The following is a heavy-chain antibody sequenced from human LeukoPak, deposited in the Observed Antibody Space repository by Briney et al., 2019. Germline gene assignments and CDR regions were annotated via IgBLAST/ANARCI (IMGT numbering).Heavy chain of an antibody. CDR2: IRYDGGNK. CDR1: GFTFSSYA. J-gene: IGHJ4*02. V-gene: IGHV3-30*02. Sequence: GGSLRLSCAASGFTFSSYAMHWVRQAPGKGLEWVAFIRYDGGNKYYADSVKGRFTISRDNSKNTLYLQMSSLRAEDTAVYYCAKDYDYNNPYYFDSWGQGTLVTISS. CDR3: AKDYDYNNPYYFDS. D-gene: IGHD4-11*01.